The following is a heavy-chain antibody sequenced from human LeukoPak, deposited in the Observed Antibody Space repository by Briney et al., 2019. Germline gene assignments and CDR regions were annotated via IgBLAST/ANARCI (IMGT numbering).Heavy chain of an antibody. Sequence: PGGPLRLSCAASGFIFSNYSMHWVRQAPGKGLEWVAVISYDGSNKYYADSVKGRFTISRDNSKNTLYLEMNSLRAEDTAVYYCAKDSRSRNYDSSGYSTHWGQGTLVTVSP. J-gene: IGHJ4*02. CDR1: GFIFSNYS. V-gene: IGHV3-30*18. CDR2: ISYDGSNK. CDR3: AKDSRSRNYDSSGYSTH. D-gene: IGHD3-22*01.